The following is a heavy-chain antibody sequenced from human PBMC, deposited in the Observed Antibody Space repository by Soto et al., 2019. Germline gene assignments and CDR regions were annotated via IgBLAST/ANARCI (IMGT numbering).Heavy chain of an antibody. CDR2: IYYSGST. J-gene: IGHJ4*02. V-gene: IGHV4-59*01. D-gene: IGHD5-12*01. CDR3: ARDYGHSGYDKGYYFDY. CDR1: GGSISSYY. Sequence: ASETLSLTCTVSGGSISSYYWSWIRQPPGKGLEWIGYIYYSGSTHYNPSLKSRVTISVDTSKNQFSLKLSSVTAADTAVYYCARDYGHSGYDKGYYFDYWGQGTLVTVSS.